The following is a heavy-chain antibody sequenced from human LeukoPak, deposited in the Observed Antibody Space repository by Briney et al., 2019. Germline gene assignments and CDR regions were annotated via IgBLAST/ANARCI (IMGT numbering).Heavy chain of an antibody. CDR1: GGSFSGYY. D-gene: IGHD3-22*01. J-gene: IGHJ4*02. V-gene: IGHV4-34*01. CDR2: INHSGST. Sequence: SETLSLTCAVYGGSFSGYYWGWIRQPPGKGLEWIGEINHSGSTNYNPSLKSRVTISVDTSKNQFSLKLSSVTAADTAVYYCARLYYYDSSGFFDYWGQGTLVTVSS. CDR3: ARLYYYDSSGFFDY.